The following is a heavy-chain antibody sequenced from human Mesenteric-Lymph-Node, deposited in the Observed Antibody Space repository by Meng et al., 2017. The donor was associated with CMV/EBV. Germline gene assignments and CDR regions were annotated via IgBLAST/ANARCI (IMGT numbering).Heavy chain of an antibody. D-gene: IGHD3-9*01. J-gene: IGHJ5*02. CDR3: VRDLTSRNGWFDP. CDR2: VSYGRDT. V-gene: IGHV4-39*07. Sequence: SGEPISATSYYWAWIRQSPGKGLEWIGSVSYGRDTYYSPSLKSRVTMSLDTSENHFSLTLRSVTAADTAIYYCVRDLTSRNGWFDPWSQGSLVTVSS. CDR1: GEPISATSYY.